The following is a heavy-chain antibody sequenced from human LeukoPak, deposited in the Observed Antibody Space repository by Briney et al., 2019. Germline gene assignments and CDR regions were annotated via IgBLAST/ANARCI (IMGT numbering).Heavy chain of an antibody. CDR2: ISAYNGNT. CDR3: ARDRGGLDY. Sequence: GASVKVSCKASGYTFTIYGISWVRQAPGQGLEWMGWISAYNGNTDYTQKLQDRVTMTTDTSTNTAYMELRSLTSDDTAVYYCARDRGGLDYWGQGTLVTVSS. CDR1: GYTFTIYG. V-gene: IGHV1-18*01. J-gene: IGHJ4*02. D-gene: IGHD3-16*01.